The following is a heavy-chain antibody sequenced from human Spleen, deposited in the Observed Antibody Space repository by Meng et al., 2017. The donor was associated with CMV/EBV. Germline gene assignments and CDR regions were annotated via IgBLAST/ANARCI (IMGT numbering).Heavy chain of an antibody. Sequence: GESLKISCAASGFTFSSYWMHWVRQAPGKGLVWVSRINSDGSSTSYADSVKGRFTISRDNSKGIVYLKMNSLRVEDTALYYCVKDHGLAYWYFDLWGRGTPVTVSS. J-gene: IGHJ2*01. CDR1: GFTFSSYW. D-gene: IGHD3-16*01. V-gene: IGHV3-74*01. CDR3: VKDHGLAYWYFDL. CDR2: INSDGSST.